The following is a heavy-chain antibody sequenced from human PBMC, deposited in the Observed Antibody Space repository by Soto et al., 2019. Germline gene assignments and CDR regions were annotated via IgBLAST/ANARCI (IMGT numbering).Heavy chain of an antibody. CDR3: ARDRGYDAHDYYYNAMDV. CDR1: GFTFRSYT. J-gene: IGHJ6*02. Sequence: EVQLVESGGGLVKPGGSLRLSCVASGFTFRSYTMNWVRQAPGKGLEWVSAIRGFSPYTFYADSLKGRFTISRDNAKNSLYLQMNSLRAEDTAVYYGARDRGYDAHDYYYNAMDVWGQGTTVTVSS. D-gene: IGHD2-15*01. CDR2: IRGFSPYT. V-gene: IGHV3-21*01.